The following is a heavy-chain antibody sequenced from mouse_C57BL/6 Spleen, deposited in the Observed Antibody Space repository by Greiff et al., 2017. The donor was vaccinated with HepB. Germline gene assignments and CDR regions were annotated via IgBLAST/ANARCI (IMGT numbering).Heavy chain of an antibody. CDR2: ISYDGSN. J-gene: IGHJ2*01. CDR1: GYSITSGYY. Sequence: DVKLQESGPGLVKPSQSLSLTCSVTGYSITSGYYWNWIRQFPGNKLEWMGYISYDGSNNYNPSLKNRISITRDTSKNQFFLKLNSVTTEDTATYYCARGNLLDYWGQGTTLTVSS. CDR3: ARGNLLDY. V-gene: IGHV3-6*01.